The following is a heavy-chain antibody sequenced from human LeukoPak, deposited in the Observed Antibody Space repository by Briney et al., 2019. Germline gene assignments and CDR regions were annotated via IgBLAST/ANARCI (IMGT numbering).Heavy chain of an antibody. CDR2: ISSSGTTI. V-gene: IGHV3-48*03. Sequence: PGGSLRLSCAASGFTFIIYEMNWVRQAPGKGLEWVSYISSSGTTIYYADSVKGRFTISRDNAKNSLYLQMNSLRAEDTAVYYCARDCGYNYGHFDYWGQGTLVTVSS. CDR1: GFTFIIYE. CDR3: ARDCGYNYGHFDY. D-gene: IGHD5-18*01. J-gene: IGHJ4*02.